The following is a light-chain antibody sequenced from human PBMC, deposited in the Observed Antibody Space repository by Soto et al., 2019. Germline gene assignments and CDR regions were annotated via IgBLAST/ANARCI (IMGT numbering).Light chain of an antibody. Sequence: EIVLTQSPATLSLSPGERATLSCRASQSVGTYFAWYQQKPGQAPRLLIYDSSNRATGIPARFSGSGSGTDFTLTISSLEPEDFAVYYCHQRSDWPSTFGGGTKVESK. CDR1: QSVGTY. J-gene: IGKJ4*01. CDR3: HQRSDWPST. V-gene: IGKV3-11*01. CDR2: DSS.